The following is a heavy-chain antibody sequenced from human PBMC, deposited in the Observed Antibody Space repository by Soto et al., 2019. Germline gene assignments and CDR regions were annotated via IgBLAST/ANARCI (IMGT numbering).Heavy chain of an antibody. Sequence: GGSLRLSCAASGFAFSTYNFNWVRQAPGRGLEWVSSIIFGSSYIYYADSVKGRFTISRDNSKNSLYLQMNSLRTEDTALYYYAKEVEMATIFTWFDYWGQGTLVTVSS. J-gene: IGHJ4*02. V-gene: IGHV3-21*04. CDR3: AKEVEMATIFTWFDY. D-gene: IGHD5-12*01. CDR2: IIFGSSYI. CDR1: GFAFSTYN.